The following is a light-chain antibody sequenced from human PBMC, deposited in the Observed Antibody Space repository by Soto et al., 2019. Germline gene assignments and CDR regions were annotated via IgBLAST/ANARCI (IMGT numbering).Light chain of an antibody. CDR2: GIS. Sequence: PGEGATLSCRASQSVSSNYLAWYQQKPGQAPRPLMYGISIRATGVPDRFSGSGSGTDFTLTIGRLEPEDSAVYYCQDYGSSPFTFGRGTKVEIK. J-gene: IGKJ3*01. CDR1: QSVSSNY. CDR3: QDYGSSPFT. V-gene: IGKV3-20*01.